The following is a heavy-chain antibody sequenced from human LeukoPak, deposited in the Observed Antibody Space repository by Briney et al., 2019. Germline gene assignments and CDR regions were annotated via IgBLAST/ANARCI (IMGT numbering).Heavy chain of an antibody. D-gene: IGHD6-13*01. J-gene: IGHJ5*02. Sequence: PSETLSLTCAVSGYSISSGYYWGWIRQPPGKGLEWIGSIHHSGSTYYNPSLKSRVTISVDTSKNQFSLKLSSVTAADTAVYYCARGAGSSWSAWFDPWGQGTLVTVSS. CDR2: IHHSGST. V-gene: IGHV4-38-2*01. CDR1: GYSISSGYY. CDR3: ARGAGSSWSAWFDP.